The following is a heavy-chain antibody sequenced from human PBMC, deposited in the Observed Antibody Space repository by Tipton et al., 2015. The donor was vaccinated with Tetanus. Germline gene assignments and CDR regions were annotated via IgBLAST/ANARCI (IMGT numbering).Heavy chain of an antibody. CDR2: IYTSGST. Sequence: TLSLTCTVSGGSISSYYWSWIRQPAGKGLEWIGRIYTSGSTNYNPSLKSRVTMSVDTSKNQFSLKLSSVTAADTAVYYCARDFHFTRPGPPGTEGNDAFDIWGQGTMVTVSS. J-gene: IGHJ3*02. CDR3: ARDFHFTRPGPPGTEGNDAFDI. CDR1: GGSISSYY. V-gene: IGHV4-4*07. D-gene: IGHD1-7*01.